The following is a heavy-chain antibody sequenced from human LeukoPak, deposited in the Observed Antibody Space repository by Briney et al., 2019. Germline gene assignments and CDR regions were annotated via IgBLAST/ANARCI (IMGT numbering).Heavy chain of an antibody. D-gene: IGHD3-22*01. CDR2: TYYSGST. J-gene: IGHJ2*01. CDR3: ARDRDSWYFDL. CDR1: GGSISSGGYY. Sequence: SETLSLTCTVSGGSISSGGYYWSWIRQHPGKGLEGIGYTYYSGSTYYNPSLKSRVTISVDTSKDQFSLKLSSVTAADTAVYYCARDRDSWYFDLWGRGTLVTVSS. V-gene: IGHV4-31*03.